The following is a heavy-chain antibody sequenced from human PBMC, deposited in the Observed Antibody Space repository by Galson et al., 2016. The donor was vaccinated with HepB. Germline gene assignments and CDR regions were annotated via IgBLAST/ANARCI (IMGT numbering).Heavy chain of an antibody. CDR3: ARQHGSGWSDYAEYFRH. Sequence: SETLSLTCTVSGGSITSSNYYWAWIRQSPGKGLEWIGSVFYSGSPYYNPPLKSRVTISVDTSNNQFSLKLSSVTAADTATYFCARQHGSGWSDYAEYFRHWGQGTLVTVSS. D-gene: IGHD3-22*01. CDR1: GGSITSSNYY. J-gene: IGHJ1*01. CDR2: VFYSGSP. V-gene: IGHV4-39*01.